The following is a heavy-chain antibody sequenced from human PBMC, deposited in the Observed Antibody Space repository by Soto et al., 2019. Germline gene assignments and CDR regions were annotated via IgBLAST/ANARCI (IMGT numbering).Heavy chain of an antibody. J-gene: IGHJ5*02. V-gene: IGHV3-21*01. D-gene: IGHD3-22*01. CDR2: ISSSSSYI. CDR3: AREWGSYDGSPAFDP. Sequence: PGGSLRLSCAASGFTFSSYSMNWVRQAPGKGLEWVSSISSSSSYIYYADSVKGRFTISRDNSKNSLYLQMNSLRAEDTAVYYCAREWGSYDGSPAFDPWGQGTLVTVS. CDR1: GFTFSSYS.